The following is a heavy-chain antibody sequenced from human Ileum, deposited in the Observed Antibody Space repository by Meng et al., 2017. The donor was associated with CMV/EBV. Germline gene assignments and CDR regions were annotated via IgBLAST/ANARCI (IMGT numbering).Heavy chain of an antibody. CDR2: INYRGSI. D-gene: IGHD6-19*01. V-gene: IGHV4-34*01. CDR3: AREGGGWYFDS. CDR1: ADSFTGYH. Sequence: QVQLQQWGAEVLKPSETLSLTHTVSADSFTGYHWTWIRQPPGKGPEWIGEINYRGSIHYNPSLESRVTISLDKSKNQFSLRLRSVTAADTAVYFCAREGGGWYFDSWGQGTLVTVSS. J-gene: IGHJ4*02.